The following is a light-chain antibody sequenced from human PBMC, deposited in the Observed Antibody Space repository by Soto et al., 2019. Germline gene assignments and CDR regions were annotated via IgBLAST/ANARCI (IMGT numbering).Light chain of an antibody. J-gene: IGLJ1*01. Sequence: QSVLAQPASVSGSPGQSMPISCTVTSSDIVAYNSVSWYQQHPHRAPPVIIYKGTQRRSGGSNRFSGSTSGNAASLTISALLADDEADYICCSTAHESTYVSGTGSKVTVL. V-gene: IGLV2-23*01. CDR3: CSTAHESTYV. CDR1: SSDIVAYNS. CDR2: KGT.